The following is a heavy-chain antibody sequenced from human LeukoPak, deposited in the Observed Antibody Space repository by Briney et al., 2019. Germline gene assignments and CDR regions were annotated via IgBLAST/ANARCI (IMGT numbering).Heavy chain of an antibody. CDR1: GFTVSSNY. CDR3: ARDLESGGSGSYY. D-gene: IGHD3-10*01. Sequence: GGSLRLSCAASGFTVSSNYMSWVRQAPGQGLEWVSVIYSGGSTYYADSVKGGFTISRDNSKNTLYLQMNSLRAEDTAVYYCARDLESGGSGSYYWGQGTLVTVSS. V-gene: IGHV3-66*01. CDR2: IYSGGST. J-gene: IGHJ4*02.